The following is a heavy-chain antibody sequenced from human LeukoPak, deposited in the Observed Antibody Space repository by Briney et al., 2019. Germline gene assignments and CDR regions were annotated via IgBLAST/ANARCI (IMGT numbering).Heavy chain of an antibody. CDR3: ARDRLPSGYDAFDI. CDR2: ISYDGSNK. CDR1: GFTFSSYA. D-gene: IGHD5-12*01. Sequence: GRSLRLSCAASGFTFSSYAMHWVRQAPGKGPEWVAVISYDGSNKYYADSVKGRFTISRDNSKNTLYLQMNSLRAEDTAVYYCARDRLPSGYDAFDIWGQGTMVTVSS. J-gene: IGHJ3*02. V-gene: IGHV3-30-3*01.